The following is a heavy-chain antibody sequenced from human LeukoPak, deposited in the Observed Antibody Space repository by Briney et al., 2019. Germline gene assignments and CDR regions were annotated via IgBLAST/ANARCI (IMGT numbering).Heavy chain of an antibody. CDR2: ISYDGSNK. CDR3: AKGSGCDY. Sequence: GRSLRLSCAASGFTFSSYGMHWVRQAPGKGLEWVAVISYDGSNKYYADSVKGRFTISRDNSKNTLYLQMNSLRAEDTAVYYCAKGSGCDYWGQGTLVTVSS. D-gene: IGHD6-19*01. V-gene: IGHV3-30*18. J-gene: IGHJ4*02. CDR1: GFTFSSYG.